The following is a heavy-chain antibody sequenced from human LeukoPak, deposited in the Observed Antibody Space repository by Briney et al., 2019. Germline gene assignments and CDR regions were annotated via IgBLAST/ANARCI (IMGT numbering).Heavy chain of an antibody. Sequence: ASVKVSCKASGGTFSSYAISWVRQAPGQGLEWMGGIIPIFGTANYAQKFQGRVTMTADDSTSTAYMELSSLRSEDTAVYYCARDGYNLDYYYYMDVWGKGTTVTVSS. CDR3: ARDGYNLDYYYYMDV. V-gene: IGHV1-69*13. CDR2: IIPIFGTA. D-gene: IGHD5-24*01. CDR1: GGTFSSYA. J-gene: IGHJ6*03.